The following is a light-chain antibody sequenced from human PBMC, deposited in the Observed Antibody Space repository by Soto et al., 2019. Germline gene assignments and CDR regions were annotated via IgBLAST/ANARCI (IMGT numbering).Light chain of an antibody. CDR3: QHYKESST. CDR1: QSISSW. CDR2: EAS. Sequence: DIQMTQSPSTLSASVGDRGTITCRASQSISSWLAWYQQKPGKAPKLLIYEASSSEIGVPPRFSGSGFGTEFTLTISSLQPDDFATYYCQHYKESSTFGQGTRLEIK. V-gene: IGKV1-5*03. J-gene: IGKJ1*01.